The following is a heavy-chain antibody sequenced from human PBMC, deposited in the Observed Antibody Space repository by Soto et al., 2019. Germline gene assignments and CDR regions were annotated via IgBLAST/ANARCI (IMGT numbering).Heavy chain of an antibody. CDR2: ISGSGGST. CDR3: ASCGGDCYSAGYYFDY. J-gene: IGHJ4*02. D-gene: IGHD2-21*01. Sequence: QPGVSLRLSCAASGFTFSSYAMSWVRQAPGKGLEWVSAISGSGGSTYYADSVKGRFTISRDNSKNTLYLQMNSLRAEDTAVYYCASCGGDCYSAGYYFDYWGQGTLVTVSS. V-gene: IGHV3-23*01. CDR1: GFTFSSYA.